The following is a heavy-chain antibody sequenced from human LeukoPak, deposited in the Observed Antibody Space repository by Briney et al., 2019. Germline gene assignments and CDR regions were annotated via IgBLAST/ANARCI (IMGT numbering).Heavy chain of an antibody. J-gene: IGHJ4*02. V-gene: IGHV1-18*01. CDR3: AREPLRPT. Sequence: GASVKVSCKASGYTFSMFGISWVRQAPGQGLEWMGWISAYNGDTNSAQEFQGRITMTIDTSTNTAYMELRSLKPDGTAVYYCAREPLRPTWGQGTLVTVSS. CDR2: ISAYNGDT. D-gene: IGHD5-12*01. CDR1: GYTFSMFG.